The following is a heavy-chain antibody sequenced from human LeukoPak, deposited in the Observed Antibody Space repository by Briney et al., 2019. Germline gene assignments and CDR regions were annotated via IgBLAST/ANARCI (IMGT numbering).Heavy chain of an antibody. CDR2: INPSGGST. J-gene: IGHJ4*02. V-gene: IGHV1-46*01. CDR3: ARDASWELPY. D-gene: IGHD1-26*01. CDR1: GYTFTSYY. Sequence: ASVKVSCKASGYTFTSYYMHWLRQPPGQGLEWMGIINPSGGSTSYAQKFQGRVTMTRDTSTSTVYMELSSLRSEDTAVYYCARDASWELPYWGQGTLVTVSS.